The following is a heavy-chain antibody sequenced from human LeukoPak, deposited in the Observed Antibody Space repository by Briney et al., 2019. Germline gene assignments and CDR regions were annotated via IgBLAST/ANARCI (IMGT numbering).Heavy chain of an antibody. CDR1: GYTFTRYY. CDR2: INPSGGST. V-gene: IGHV1-46*01. Sequence: ASVKVSCKASGYTFTRYYMHWVRQAPGQGLEWMGIINPSGGSTSYAQKFQGRVTVTRDTSTSTVYMELSSLRSEDTAVYYCARWVDCSSTSCSFIGFDPWGQGTLVTVSS. CDR3: ARWVDCSSTSCSFIGFDP. D-gene: IGHD2-2*01. J-gene: IGHJ5*02.